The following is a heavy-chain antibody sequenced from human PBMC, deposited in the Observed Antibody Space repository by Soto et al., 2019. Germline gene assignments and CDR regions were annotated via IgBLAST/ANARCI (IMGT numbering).Heavy chain of an antibody. CDR1: GFTFSSYA. V-gene: IGHV3-23*01. D-gene: IGHD3-22*01. J-gene: IGHJ3*02. CDR2: ISGSGGST. CDR3: AKDPITMIVVGIRAFVI. Sequence: EVQLLESGGGLVQPGGSLRLSCAASGFTFSSYAMSWVRQAPGKGLEWVSAISGSGGSTYYADSVKGRFTISRDNSKNTVYLQMNSLRAEDTAVYYCAKDPITMIVVGIRAFVIWGQGTMVTVSS.